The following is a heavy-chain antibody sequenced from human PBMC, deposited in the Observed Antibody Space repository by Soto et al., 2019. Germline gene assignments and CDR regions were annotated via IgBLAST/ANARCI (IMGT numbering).Heavy chain of an antibody. CDR1: GGAVTIYY. V-gene: IGHV4-59*02. Sequence: PSETLSLTCTVSGGAVTIYYWSWIRQPPGKGMEWIGYLYYSGSTSYNPSLKSRVTMSVDMSKNQFSLTLTSVTAADTAVYYCARGTDYTQIASYTYGLDVWGQGTTVTVSS. D-gene: IGHD4-4*01. CDR2: LYYSGST. CDR3: ARGTDYTQIASYTYGLDV. J-gene: IGHJ6*02.